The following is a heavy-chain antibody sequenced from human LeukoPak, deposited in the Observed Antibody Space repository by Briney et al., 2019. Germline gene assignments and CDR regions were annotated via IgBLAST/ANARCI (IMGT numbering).Heavy chain of an antibody. CDR2: ISPYNGNT. Sequence: ASVTVSCKASGYTFTVYAISWVRQAPGQGLEWMGWISPYNGNTNCAGKFQGRVTMTKDTSTSTAYMELRSLRSDDTAVYYCARSPAVAATRVDYWGQGTLVTVSS. CDR3: ARSPAVAATRVDY. CDR1: GYTFTVYA. V-gene: IGHV1-18*01. J-gene: IGHJ4*02. D-gene: IGHD6-19*01.